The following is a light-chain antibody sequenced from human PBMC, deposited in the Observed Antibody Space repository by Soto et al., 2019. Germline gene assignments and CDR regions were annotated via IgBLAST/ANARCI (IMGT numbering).Light chain of an antibody. CDR1: QSISTY. CDR3: QQYGSSGT. CDR2: SAS. J-gene: IGKJ1*01. V-gene: IGKV1-39*01. Sequence: DIQMTQSPSSLSASVGDRVTISCRAGQSISTYLNWYQQKPGTAPRLLIYSASSVKTGVPPRFSGSGSGRDFTLTISSLRPEDIATYFCQQYGSSGTFGQGTKVDIK.